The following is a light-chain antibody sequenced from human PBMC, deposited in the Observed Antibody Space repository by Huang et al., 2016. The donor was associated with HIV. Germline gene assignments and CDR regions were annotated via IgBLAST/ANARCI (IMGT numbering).Light chain of an antibody. Sequence: IQLTQSPPSLSASVGDSVTFTCRATHDITTFLAWYQQKPGKAPQLLISSASTLQSGVPSRFRGSGSGTDFTLTISSLQPEDIATYYCQQLTTYPITFGPGTRLE. J-gene: IGKJ5*01. V-gene: IGKV1-9*01. CDR3: QQLTTYPIT. CDR2: SAS. CDR1: HDITTF.